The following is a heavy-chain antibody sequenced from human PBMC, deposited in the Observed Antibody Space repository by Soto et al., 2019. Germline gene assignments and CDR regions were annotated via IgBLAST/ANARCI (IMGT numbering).Heavy chain of an antibody. V-gene: IGHV3-13*01. Sequence: PGGSLRLSCAASGFTFSSYDVHWVRQATGKGLEWVSAIGTAGDTYYPGSVKGRFTISRENAKNSLYLQMNSLRAGDTAVYYCARANSSRLYYYMDVWGKGTTVTVSS. CDR1: GFTFSSYD. J-gene: IGHJ6*03. CDR2: IGTAGDT. CDR3: ARANSSRLYYYMDV. D-gene: IGHD6-13*01.